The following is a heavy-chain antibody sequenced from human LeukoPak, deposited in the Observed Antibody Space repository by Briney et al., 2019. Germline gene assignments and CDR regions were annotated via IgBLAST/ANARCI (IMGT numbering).Heavy chain of an antibody. D-gene: IGHD6-13*01. CDR2: ISYDGSNK. CDR1: GFTFSSYA. V-gene: IGHV3-30-3*01. CDR3: ARDGSSSWYFDY. Sequence: GGSLRLSCAASGFTFSSYAMHWVRQAPGKGLEWVAVISYDGSNKYYADSVKGRFTISRDNSKNTLYLQMNSLRAEDTAEYYCARDGSSSWYFDYWGQGTLVTVSS. J-gene: IGHJ4*02.